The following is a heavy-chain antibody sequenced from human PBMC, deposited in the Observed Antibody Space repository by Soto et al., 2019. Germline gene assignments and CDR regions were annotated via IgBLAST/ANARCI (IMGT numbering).Heavy chain of an antibody. D-gene: IGHD6-13*01. CDR3: VRASSTWLQFDY. Sequence: PSETLSLTCAVSGGSISNSNCWSWVRQPPGKGLEWXGEXXHXGXXXYXXSLKSRVTISLDTSKNQFSLKLSSVTAADRAVYYCVRASSTWLQFDYWGQGTLVTVSS. CDR2: XXHXGXX. V-gene: IGHV4-4*02. J-gene: IGHJ4*02. CDR1: GGSISNSNC.